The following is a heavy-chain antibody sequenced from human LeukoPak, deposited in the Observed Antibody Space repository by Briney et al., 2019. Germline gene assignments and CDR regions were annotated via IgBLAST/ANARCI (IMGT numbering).Heavy chain of an antibody. CDR3: ARVYYYDSSGSPNWFDP. J-gene: IGHJ5*02. CDR1: GYTFTNYD. Sequence: GASVTVSYKGSGYTFTNYDINWVRQATAQGHEWMGWMNPNSGNTGYAQKFQGRVTMTRNTSIGTAYTELSSLRSEDTAVYYCARVYYYDSSGSPNWFDPWGQGTLVTVSS. V-gene: IGHV1-8*01. D-gene: IGHD3-22*01. CDR2: MNPNSGNT.